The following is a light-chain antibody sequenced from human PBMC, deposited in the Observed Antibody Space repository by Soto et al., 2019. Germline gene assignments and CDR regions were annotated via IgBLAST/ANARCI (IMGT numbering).Light chain of an antibody. V-gene: IGLV2-14*01. CDR3: SSYTSSSSYV. CDR2: DVS. J-gene: IGLJ1*01. CDR1: SSDVGGYNY. Sequence: QSALTQPASVSGSPGQSITISCTGTSSDVGGYNYVSWYQQHPGKAPKLMIYDVSNRPSGVSNRFSGSKSGNTASLTISGLQAEDEADYSCSSYTSSSSYVFGTGTKVTAL.